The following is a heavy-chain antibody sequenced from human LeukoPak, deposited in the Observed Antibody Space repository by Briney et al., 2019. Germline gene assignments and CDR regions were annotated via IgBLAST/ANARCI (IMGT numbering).Heavy chain of an antibody. J-gene: IGHJ5*02. D-gene: IGHD2-15*01. CDR3: ARSLGYCSGGSCPAWISNWFDP. CDR2: IYYSGST. Sequence: NPSETLSLTCTVSGGSISSSSYYWGWIRQPPGKGLEWIGSIYYSGSTYYNPSLKSRVTISVDTSKNQFSLKLSSVTAADTAVYYCARSLGYCSGGSCPAWISNWFDPWGQGTLVTVSS. CDR1: GGSISSSSYY. V-gene: IGHV4-39*07.